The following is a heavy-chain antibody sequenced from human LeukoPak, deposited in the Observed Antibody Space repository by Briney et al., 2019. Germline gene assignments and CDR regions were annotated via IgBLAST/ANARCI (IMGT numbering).Heavy chain of an antibody. Sequence: PSETLSLTCTVSGGSISSGSYYWSWIRQPPGKGLEWIGYIYYSGSTNYNPSLKSRVTISVDTSKNQFSLKLSSVTAADTAVYYCARLDYYGSGSYEDYYYGMDVWGQGTTVTVSS. D-gene: IGHD3-10*01. J-gene: IGHJ6*02. CDR1: GGSISSGSYY. CDR3: ARLDYYGSGSYEDYYYGMDV. CDR2: IYYSGST. V-gene: IGHV4-61*01.